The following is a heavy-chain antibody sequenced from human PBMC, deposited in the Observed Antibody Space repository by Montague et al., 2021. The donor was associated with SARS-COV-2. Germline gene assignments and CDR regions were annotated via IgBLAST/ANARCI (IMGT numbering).Heavy chain of an antibody. Sequence: SLRLSCAASGFTFITYSMNWVRQAPGKGLEWVSSISSSSTYIYYADSVKGRFTISRDNAKNSLYLQMNSLRAEDTAVNYCASNYYDTTGYYSEDSWGQGTLVTVSS. J-gene: IGHJ4*02. V-gene: IGHV3-21*01. CDR1: GFTFITYS. CDR2: ISSSSTYI. D-gene: IGHD3-22*01. CDR3: ASNYYDTTGYYSEDS.